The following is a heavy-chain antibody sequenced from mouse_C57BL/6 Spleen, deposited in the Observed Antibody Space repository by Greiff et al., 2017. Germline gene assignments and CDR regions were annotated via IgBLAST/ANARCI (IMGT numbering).Heavy chain of an antibody. V-gene: IGHV1-75*01. Sequence: QVQLQQSGPELVKPGASVKISCKASGYTFTDYYINWVKQRPGQGLEWIGWIFPGSGSTYYNEKFKGKATLTVAKSSSTAYMLLSSLTSEDSTVYFCAKYLDPSVGFAYWGQGTLVTVSA. J-gene: IGHJ3*01. CDR1: GYTFTDYY. CDR2: IFPGSGST. CDR3: AKYLDPSVGFAY.